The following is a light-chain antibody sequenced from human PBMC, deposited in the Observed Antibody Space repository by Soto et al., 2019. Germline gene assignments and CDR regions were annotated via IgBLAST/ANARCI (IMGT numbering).Light chain of an antibody. CDR2: DVN. CDR3: SSYTSSSTHV. J-gene: IGLJ1*01. Sequence: QSALTQPASVSGSPXQXITISCTGTSSDIGAFTFVSWYQQHPGKVPKLMIFDVNRRPSGVSDRFSGSKSGNTASLTISGLQAEDEGDYYCSSYTSSSTHVFGSGTKLTVL. CDR1: SSDIGAFTF. V-gene: IGLV2-14*03.